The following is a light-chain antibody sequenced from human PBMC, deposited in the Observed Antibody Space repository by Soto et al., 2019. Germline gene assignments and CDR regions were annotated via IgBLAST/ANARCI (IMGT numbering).Light chain of an antibody. CDR2: DAS. CDR1: ETIHSW. J-gene: IGKJ1*01. V-gene: IGKV1-5*01. CDR3: QQYASYST. Sequence: GDRVTITCRASETIHSWLAWYQQKPGKAPNLLIFDASTLLSGVPSRFSASGSGTEFTLTISSLQPNDFATYYCQQYASYSTFGQGTKVDIK.